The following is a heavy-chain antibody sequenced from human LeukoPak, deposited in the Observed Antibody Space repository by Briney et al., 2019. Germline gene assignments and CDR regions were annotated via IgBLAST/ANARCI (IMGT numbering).Heavy chain of an antibody. CDR3: VRRGGCSGGSCYSLYFDY. V-gene: IGHV4-39*01. CDR1: VRPIISRNDS. CDR2: FYYRGST. D-gene: IGHD2-15*01. Sequence: SETLFLTCTVSVRPIISRNDSWGSIRQPPGKGLEWLATFYYRGSTYYTPSLNSRVTISVDTSKNQFSLKLTSVTAADTAVYYCVRRGGCSGGSCYSLYFDYWGQGTLVTVSS. J-gene: IGHJ4*02.